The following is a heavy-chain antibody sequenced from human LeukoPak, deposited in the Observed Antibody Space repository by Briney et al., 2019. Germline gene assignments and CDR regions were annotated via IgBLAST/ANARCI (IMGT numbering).Heavy chain of an antibody. CDR3: ARAVPYYYDSSGYTFDY. CDR1: GGSISSYY. V-gene: IGHV4-59*01. CDR2: IYYSGST. Sequence: PSETLSLTCTVSGGSISSYYWSWIRQPPGKGLEWIGYIYYSGSTNYNPSLKSRVTISVDTSKNQFSLKLNSVTAADTAVYYCARAVPYYYDSSGYTFDYWGQGTLVTVSS. J-gene: IGHJ4*02. D-gene: IGHD3-22*01.